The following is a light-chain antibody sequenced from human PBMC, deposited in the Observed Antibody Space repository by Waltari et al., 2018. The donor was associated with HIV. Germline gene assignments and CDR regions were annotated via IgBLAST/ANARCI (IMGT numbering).Light chain of an antibody. CDR1: TSHFATQR. Sequence: QSVLTQPPSASGTPGQTVTISCSGSTSHFATQRVSWYQQLPGTAPKPLIYRNYQRPSGVPDRFSSSKSGASASLIISGLRSEDEADYSCGVWDSTLKQWLFGGGTKLTVL. V-gene: IGLV1-47*01. J-gene: IGLJ3*02. CDR2: RNY. CDR3: GVWDSTLKQWL.